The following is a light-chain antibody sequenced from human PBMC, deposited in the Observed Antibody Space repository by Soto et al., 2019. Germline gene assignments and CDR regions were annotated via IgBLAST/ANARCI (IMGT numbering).Light chain of an antibody. V-gene: IGLV2-14*01. CDR2: DVS. Sequence: QSALTQPASVSGSPGQSITISCTGTSSDVGGYNYVSWYQQHPGKAPKLMIYDVSNRPSGVSNRFSGSKSGNTASLTISGLQAEDEADYYCSSYTSSSTPPPVVFGGGTKLTVL. J-gene: IGLJ2*01. CDR1: SSDVGGYNY. CDR3: SSYTSSSTPPPVV.